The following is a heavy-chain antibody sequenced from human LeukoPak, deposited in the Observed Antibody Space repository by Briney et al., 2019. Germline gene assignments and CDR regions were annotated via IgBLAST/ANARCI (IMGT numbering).Heavy chain of an antibody. CDR2: IWYDGSNK. CDR1: GFTFSSYG. V-gene: IGHV3-33*01. D-gene: IGHD3-10*01. J-gene: IGHJ6*02. Sequence: GRSLRLSCAASGFTFSSYGMHWVRQAPGKGLEWVAVIWYDGSNKYYADSVKGRLTISRDNSKNTLYLQMNSLRAEDTAVYYCARDQPLWFGGYYYGMDVWGQGTTVTVSS. CDR3: ARDQPLWFGGYYYGMDV.